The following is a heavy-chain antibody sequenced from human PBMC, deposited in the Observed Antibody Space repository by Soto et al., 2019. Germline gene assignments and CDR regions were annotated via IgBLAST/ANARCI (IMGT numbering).Heavy chain of an antibody. J-gene: IGHJ4*02. CDR3: ARCYGSGTWCDY. Sequence: QLQVQESGPGLVKPSETLSLTCTVSGGSISSSGYYWGWIRQPPGKGLEWIGSIYYSGSTYSNPSLKRRVTISADTSKNQFSLKLSSVTAADTAVYYCARCYGSGTWCDYWGQGTLVTVSS. D-gene: IGHD3-10*01. V-gene: IGHV4-39*01. CDR1: GGSISSSGYY. CDR2: IYYSGST.